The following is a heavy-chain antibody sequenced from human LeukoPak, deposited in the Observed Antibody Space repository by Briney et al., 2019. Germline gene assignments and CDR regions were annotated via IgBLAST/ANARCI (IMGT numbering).Heavy chain of an antibody. CDR1: GFSLSTGGVG. CDR3: APVLDSSGYPNWFDP. Sequence: SGPTLLKPTQTLTLTCTFAGFSLSTGGVGVGWIRQPPAKALERLALIYWNDDKRDSPSLRSRLTITKDTSKNQVVLTMTNMDPVDTATCYCAPVLDSSGYPNWFDPWGQGTLVTVSS. CDR2: IYWNDDK. V-gene: IGHV2-5*01. D-gene: IGHD3-22*01. J-gene: IGHJ5*02.